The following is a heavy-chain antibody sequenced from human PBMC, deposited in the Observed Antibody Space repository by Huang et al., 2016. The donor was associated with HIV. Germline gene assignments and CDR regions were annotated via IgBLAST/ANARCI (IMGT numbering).Heavy chain of an antibody. CDR3: AIESLRSTFTPVGYYFDS. Sequence: QVHLVESGRGVVRPGRSLRLSCSASGFTFNEFGMHWIRQAQVKGLEWVAGWSLDGGNQFGPDSLRGRFTISRDNSRNMLLLQMSRLSFEDTAVYYCAIESLRSTFTPVGYYFDSWGQGTWVTVSS. J-gene: IGHJ4*02. D-gene: IGHD3-10*01. V-gene: IGHV3-30*03. CDR1: GFTFNEFG. CDR2: WSLDGGNQ.